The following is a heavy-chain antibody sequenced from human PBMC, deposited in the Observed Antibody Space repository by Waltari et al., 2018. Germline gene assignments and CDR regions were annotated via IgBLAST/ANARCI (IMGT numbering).Heavy chain of an antibody. D-gene: IGHD3-22*01. CDR1: AFTRSSYC. V-gene: IGHV3-7*01. Sequence: EVQLVESGGGLVQPGGSRRLPCPPSAFTRSSYCMSWVGQAPGKGLEWVANIKKDGSEEYYVDSVRGRFTISRDNAKNSLYLQMNSLRPEDTAVYYCARDQWFAFDIWGQGTMVTVSS. J-gene: IGHJ3*02. CDR2: IKKDGSEE. CDR3: ARDQWFAFDI.